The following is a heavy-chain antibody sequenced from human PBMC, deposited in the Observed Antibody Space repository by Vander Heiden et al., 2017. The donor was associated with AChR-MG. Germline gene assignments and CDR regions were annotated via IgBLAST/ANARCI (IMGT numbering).Heavy chain of an antibody. J-gene: IGHJ4*02. CDR2: IYWDDDK. D-gene: IGHD4-17*01. CDR3: ARRITTVLNVAHFDY. V-gene: IGHV2-5*02. Sequence: QITLKESGPTLVQPTQTLTLTCTFSGFSLSTNAVGVGWIRQPPGKALEWLALIYWDDDKRYSPSLRSRLTITKDTSKNQVVLIMTNMDPVDTATYYCARRITTVLNVAHFDYWGQGTLVTVSS. CDR1: GFSLSTNAVG.